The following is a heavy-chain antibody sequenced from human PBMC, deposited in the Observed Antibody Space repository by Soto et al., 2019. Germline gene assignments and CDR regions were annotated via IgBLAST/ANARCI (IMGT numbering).Heavy chain of an antibody. CDR3: AITYFKHWSNYYALSPYDY. J-gene: IGHJ4*02. D-gene: IGHD3-10*01. V-gene: IGHV4-34*01. CDR1: CGFSTDNY. Sequence: SETLSLTCAVYCGFSTDNYRRWIRQPPGKGLEWIVEVDHSGSPNYAASLKSRVTISGDTSKKQFSLKLRSVTAADTAVYYCAITYFKHWSNYYALSPYDYWGQGTQVTVSS. CDR2: VDHSGSP.